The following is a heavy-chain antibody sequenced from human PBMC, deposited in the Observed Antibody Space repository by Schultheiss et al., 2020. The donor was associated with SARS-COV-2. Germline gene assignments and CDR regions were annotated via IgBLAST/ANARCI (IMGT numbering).Heavy chain of an antibody. Sequence: SDTLSLTCTVSGGSISSYYWSWIRQPPGKGLEWIGEINHSGSTNYNPSLKSRVTISVDTSKNQFSLKLRSVTAADTAVYYCARDWSSNDYGDYYYYGMDVWGQGTTVTVSS. CDR1: GGSISSYY. V-gene: IGHV4-34*01. J-gene: IGHJ6*02. CDR3: ARDWSSNDYGDYYYYGMDV. D-gene: IGHD4-17*01. CDR2: INHSGST.